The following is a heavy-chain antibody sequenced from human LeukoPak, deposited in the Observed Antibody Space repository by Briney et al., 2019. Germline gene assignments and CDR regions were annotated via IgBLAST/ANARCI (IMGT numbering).Heavy chain of an antibody. J-gene: IGHJ3*02. CDR2: IIPIFGTA. CDR3: ARDGTRGGAFDI. V-gene: IGHV1-69*05. Sequence: ASVKVSCKASGGTFSSYAISWVRQAPGQGLEWMGGIIPIFGTANYAQKFQGRVTITTDESTSTAYMELSSLRSEDTAVYYCARDGTRGGAFDIWGQGTMVTVSS. CDR1: GGTFSSYA. D-gene: IGHD2-8*02.